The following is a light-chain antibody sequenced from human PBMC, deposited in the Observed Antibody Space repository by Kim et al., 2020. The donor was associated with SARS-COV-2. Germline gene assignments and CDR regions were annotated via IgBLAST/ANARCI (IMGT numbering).Light chain of an antibody. J-gene: IGKJ1*01. CDR2: GAS. V-gene: IGKV3-20*01. CDR1: QSVSSSY. Sequence: EIVLTQSPGTLSLSPGERATLSCRASQSVSSSYLAWYQHKPGQAPRLLIYGASSRATGIPDRFSGSGSGTDFTLTISRLEPEDFAVYYCQQYGSPLTFGQGTKVEIK. CDR3: QQYGSPLT.